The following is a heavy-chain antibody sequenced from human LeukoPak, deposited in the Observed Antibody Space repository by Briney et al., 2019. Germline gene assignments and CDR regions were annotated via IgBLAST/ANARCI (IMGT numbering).Heavy chain of an antibody. CDR2: IYYSGST. D-gene: IGHD3-22*01. Sequence: SETLSLTCPASGGSISSGGYYWIWIRQHPGKALEWIRYIYYSGSTYYNPSLKSRVTISVDTSKNQFSLKLSSVTAADTAVYYCARVHAFGTPDSSGYYYYFDYWGQGTLVTVSS. CDR1: GGSISSGGYY. V-gene: IGHV4-31*03. CDR3: ARVHAFGTPDSSGYYYYFDY. J-gene: IGHJ4*02.